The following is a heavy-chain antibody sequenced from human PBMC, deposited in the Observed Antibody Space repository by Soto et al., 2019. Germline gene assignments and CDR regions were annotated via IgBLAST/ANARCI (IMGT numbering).Heavy chain of an antibody. J-gene: IGHJ2*01. CDR2: MNPNSGNT. V-gene: IGHV1-8*01. D-gene: IGHD3-16*01. CDR3: AREITAYWYFDL. Sequence: QVQLVQSGAEVKKPGASVKVSCKASGYTFTSYDINWVRQATGQGLEWMGWMNPNSGNTGYAQKFQGRVTMTRNTSISTAYMEQSSLRSEDTAVYYCAREITAYWYFDLWGRGTLVTVSS. CDR1: GYTFTSYD.